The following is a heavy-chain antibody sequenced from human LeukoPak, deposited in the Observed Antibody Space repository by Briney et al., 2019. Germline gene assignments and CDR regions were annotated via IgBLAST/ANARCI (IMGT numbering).Heavy chain of an antibody. J-gene: IGHJ6*04. D-gene: IGHD3-10*02. CDR2: INSDGSST. Sequence: GGSLRLSCAASGFTLSSYWMHWVRQAPAKGLVWVSRINSDGSSTSYADSVKGRFTISRDNAKNSLYLQMNSLRAEDTAVYYCAELGITMIGGVWGKGTTVTISS. CDR3: AELGITMIGGV. V-gene: IGHV3-74*01. CDR1: GFTLSSYW.